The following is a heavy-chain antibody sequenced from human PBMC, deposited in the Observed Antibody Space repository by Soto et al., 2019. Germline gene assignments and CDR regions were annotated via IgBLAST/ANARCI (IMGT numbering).Heavy chain of an antibody. J-gene: IGHJ4*02. D-gene: IGHD3-9*01. CDR2: IYYSGST. V-gene: IGHV4-59*01. CDR3: ASTLRYFDWLGGGGYYFAY. Sequence: PSETLSLTCTVSGGSISSYYWSWCRQPPAKELEWMVYIYYSGSTNYNPSLKTRVTISVDTSKNQFSLKLSSVTAADTAVYYCASTLRYFDWLGGGGYYFAYRAQGTPVTVSS. CDR1: GGSISSYY.